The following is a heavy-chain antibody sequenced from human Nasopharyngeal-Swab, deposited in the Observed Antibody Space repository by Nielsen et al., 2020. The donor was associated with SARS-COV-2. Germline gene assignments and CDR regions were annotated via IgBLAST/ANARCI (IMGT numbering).Heavy chain of an antibody. J-gene: IGHJ5*02. Sequence: ASVKVSCKASGYTFTSYGISWVRQAPGQGLEWMGWISAYNGNTNYAQKLQGRVTMTTDTSASTAYMELRSLRSDDTAVYYCARGEILSELDWFDPWGQGTLVTVSS. CDR2: ISAYNGNT. V-gene: IGHV1-18*01. CDR3: ARGEILSELDWFDP. D-gene: IGHD1-7*01. CDR1: GYTFTSYG.